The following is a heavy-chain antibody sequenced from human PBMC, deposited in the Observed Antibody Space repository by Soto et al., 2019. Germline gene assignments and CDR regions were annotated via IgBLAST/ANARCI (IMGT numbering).Heavy chain of an antibody. CDR1: GFTFSSYS. CDR3: ARDTAYCGGDCYLHYYYGMDV. J-gene: IGHJ6*02. CDR2: ISSSSSTI. Sequence: PGGSLRLSCAASGFTFSSYSMNWVRQAPGKGLEWVSYISSSSSTIYYADSVKGRFTISRDNAKNSLYLQMNSLRDEDTAVYYCARDTAYCGGDCYLHYYYGMDVWGQGTTVTVSS. V-gene: IGHV3-48*02. D-gene: IGHD2-21*02.